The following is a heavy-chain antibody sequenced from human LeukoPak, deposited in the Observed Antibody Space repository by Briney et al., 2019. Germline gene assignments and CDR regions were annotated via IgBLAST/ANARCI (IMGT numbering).Heavy chain of an antibody. CDR1: GFTFDDYA. CDR3: ARATQYCSGGSCYDTWFDP. D-gene: IGHD2-15*01. V-gene: IGHV3-9*01. CDR2: ISWNSGSI. J-gene: IGHJ5*02. Sequence: PGGSLRLSCAASGFTFDDYAMHWVRQAPGKGLEWVSGISWNSGSIGYADSVKGRFTISRDNAKNSLYLQMNSLRAEDTAVYYCARATQYCSGGSCYDTWFDPWGQGTLVTVSS.